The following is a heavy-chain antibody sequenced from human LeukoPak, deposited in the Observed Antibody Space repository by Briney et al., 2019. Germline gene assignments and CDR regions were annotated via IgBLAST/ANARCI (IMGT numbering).Heavy chain of an antibody. CDR2: TNSDGSYT. V-gene: IGHV3-74*01. CDR1: RFTLSSYW. Sequence: GGSLRLSCVASRFTLSSYWMNWVRQAPGKGLVWVARTNSDGSYTDYADSVKGRFTISRDNSKNTLYLQMNSLRAEDTAVYYCAKDGTIYGSGSSIDYWGQGTLVTVSS. J-gene: IGHJ4*02. D-gene: IGHD3-10*01. CDR3: AKDGTIYGSGSSIDY.